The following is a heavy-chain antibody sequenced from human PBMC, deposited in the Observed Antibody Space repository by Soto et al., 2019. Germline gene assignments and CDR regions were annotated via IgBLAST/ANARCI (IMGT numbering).Heavy chain of an antibody. Sequence: EVHLVESGGGLVKPGGSLTLSCAASGFSFSAFNMNWVRQAPGKGLEWVSSITTGSRHIYYADSVKGRFTISRDNAKNTLYLHMNNLRPEDTAVFYCARAAGLYSYDFSSYSYFGLDYWGQGTRVTVSS. CDR2: ITTGSRHI. J-gene: IGHJ4*02. CDR3: ARAAGLYSYDFSSYSYFGLDY. V-gene: IGHV3-21*06. CDR1: GFSFSAFN. D-gene: IGHD3-22*01.